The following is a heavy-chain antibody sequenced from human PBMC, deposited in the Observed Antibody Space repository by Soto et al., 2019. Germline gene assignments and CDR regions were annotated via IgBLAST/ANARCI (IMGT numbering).Heavy chain of an antibody. CDR1: GGSFSGYY. CDR2: INHSGST. J-gene: IGHJ5*02. CDR3: ARGRIAARRGSFDP. Sequence: QVQLQQWGAGLLKPSETLSLTCAVYGGSFSGYYLSWIRQPPGKGLEWIGEINHSGSTNYNPSLKSRVTISVDTSKNQFSLKLSSVTAADTAVYYCARGRIAARRGSFDPWGQGTLVTVSS. V-gene: IGHV4-34*01. D-gene: IGHD6-6*01.